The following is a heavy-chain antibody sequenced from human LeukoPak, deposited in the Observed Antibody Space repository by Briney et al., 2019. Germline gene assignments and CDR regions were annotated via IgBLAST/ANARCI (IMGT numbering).Heavy chain of an antibody. V-gene: IGHV3-23*01. J-gene: IGHJ4*02. D-gene: IGHD3-22*01. CDR3: AKGVTSGALSSTGYYYGFDY. CDR1: GFTFSSYA. CDR2: ISGSGGST. Sequence: GGSLRLSCSASGFTFSSYAMSWVRQAPGKGLEWVSAISGSGGSTYYADSVKGRFTISRDNSRNTLYLQMNSLRAEDTAVYYCAKGVTSGALSSTGYYYGFDYWGQGTLVTVSS.